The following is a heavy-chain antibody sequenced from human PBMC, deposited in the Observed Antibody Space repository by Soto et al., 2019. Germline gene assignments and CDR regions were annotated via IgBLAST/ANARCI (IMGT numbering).Heavy chain of an antibody. D-gene: IGHD3-16*01. CDR1: RFTLSTNG. CDR2: ISYDGSTQ. Sequence: QVQLVESGGGVVQPGRSLRLSCAASRFTLSTNGMHWVRQAPGKGLEWVAVISYDGSTQYYADSVKGRFAISRDNSKNTLYLHMNSLKAEDTAVYYCAKEYMTTSAFDIWGQGTTITVSS. CDR3: AKEYMTTSAFDI. J-gene: IGHJ3*02. V-gene: IGHV3-30*18.